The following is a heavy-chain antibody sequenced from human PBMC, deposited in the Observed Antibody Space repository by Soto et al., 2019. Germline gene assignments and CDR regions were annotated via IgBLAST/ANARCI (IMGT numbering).Heavy chain of an antibody. CDR1: GFTFSSYA. J-gene: IGHJ6*02. Sequence: EVQLLESGGGLVQPGGSLRLSCAASGFTFSSYAMSWVRQAPGKGLEWVSAISGSGGITYYADSVKGRVTISRDNSKNTLYLQMNSMRAEDTAVYYCWRGVIKGADGMDVWGQGTTVTVSS. CDR2: ISGSGGIT. V-gene: IGHV3-23*01. D-gene: IGHD3-10*01. CDR3: WRGVIKGADGMDV.